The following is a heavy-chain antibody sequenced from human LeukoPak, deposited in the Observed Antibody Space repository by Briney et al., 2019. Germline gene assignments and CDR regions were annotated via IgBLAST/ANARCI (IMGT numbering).Heavy chain of an antibody. Sequence: SETLSLSCTVSGGSISGFFWTWIRQSPGNGLEYIGYIYYSGTTDYNPTLKSRVSMSVDTSKNQFFLNLTSVTAADTAIYYCARVGYGSGSWGWFDPWGQGTLVTVSS. J-gene: IGHJ5*02. CDR3: ARVGYGSGSWGWFDP. CDR1: GGSISGFF. V-gene: IGHV4-59*01. D-gene: IGHD3-10*01. CDR2: IYYSGTT.